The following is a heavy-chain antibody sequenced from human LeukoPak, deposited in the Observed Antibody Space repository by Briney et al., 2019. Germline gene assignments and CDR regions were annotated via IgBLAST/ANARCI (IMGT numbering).Heavy chain of an antibody. Sequence: ASVKVSSTASGYTFTSYGISWVRQAPGQGREWMGWISAYNGNTNYAQKLQGRVTITTDTSTSTAYMELRSMRSDDTAVYYCARAPSMVRGYGAFDIWGQGTMVTVSS. CDR1: GYTFTSYG. J-gene: IGHJ3*02. CDR2: ISAYNGNT. D-gene: IGHD3-10*01. V-gene: IGHV1-18*01. CDR3: ARAPSMVRGYGAFDI.